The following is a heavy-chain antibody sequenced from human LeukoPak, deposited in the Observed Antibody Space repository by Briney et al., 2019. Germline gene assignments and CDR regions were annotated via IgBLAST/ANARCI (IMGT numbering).Heavy chain of an antibody. J-gene: IGHJ6*02. CDR3: ARDRGSSSLYYYGMDV. Sequence: PGRSLRLFCAATGFTFSSYAMHWVRQAPGKGLEWVAVISYDGSNKYYADSVKGRFTISRDNSKNTLYLQMNSLRAEDTAVYYCARDRGSSSLYYYGMDVWGQGTTVTVSS. CDR1: GFTFSSYA. CDR2: ISYDGSNK. D-gene: IGHD2-15*01. V-gene: IGHV3-30*04.